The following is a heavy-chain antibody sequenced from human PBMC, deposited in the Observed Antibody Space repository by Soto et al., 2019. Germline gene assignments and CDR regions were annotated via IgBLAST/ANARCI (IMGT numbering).Heavy chain of an antibody. CDR3: ARDSGTSDY. Sequence: PGGSLRLSCAASGFTFSTYWMSWVRQAPGKGLEWVANIKSDGSERYYVDSVKGRFTISRDNAENSLYLQMNSLRAEDTAVYYCARDSGTSDYWGQGTLVTVSS. V-gene: IGHV3-7*01. CDR1: GFTFSTYW. J-gene: IGHJ4*02. D-gene: IGHD1-1*01. CDR2: IKSDGSER.